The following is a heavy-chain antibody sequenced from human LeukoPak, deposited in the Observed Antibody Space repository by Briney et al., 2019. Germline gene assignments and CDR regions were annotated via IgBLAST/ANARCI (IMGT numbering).Heavy chain of an antibody. J-gene: IGHJ4*02. D-gene: IGHD5-18*01. CDR2: IIPIFGTA. Sequence: SVKVSCKASGGTFSSYAISWVRQAPGQGLEWMGGIIPIFGTANYAQKSQGRVTITADESTSTAYMELSSLRSEDTAVYYCATMLDTAMVTGFDYWGQGTLVTVSS. V-gene: IGHV1-69*13. CDR3: ATMLDTAMVTGFDY. CDR1: GGTFSSYA.